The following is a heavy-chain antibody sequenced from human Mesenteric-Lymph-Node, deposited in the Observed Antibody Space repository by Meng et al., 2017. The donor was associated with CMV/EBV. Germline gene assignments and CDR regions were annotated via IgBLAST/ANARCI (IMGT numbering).Heavy chain of an antibody. J-gene: IGHJ5*02. CDR3: ARRYCSSTSCYGRNWFDP. D-gene: IGHD2-2*01. Sequence: GESLKISCKGSGYSFTSYWIGWVRQMPGKGLEWMGIIYPGDSDTRYSPSFQGQVTISADKSISTAYPQWSSLKASDTAMYYCARRYCSSTSCYGRNWFDPWGQGTLVTVSS. CDR2: IYPGDSDT. V-gene: IGHV5-51*01. CDR1: GYSFTSYW.